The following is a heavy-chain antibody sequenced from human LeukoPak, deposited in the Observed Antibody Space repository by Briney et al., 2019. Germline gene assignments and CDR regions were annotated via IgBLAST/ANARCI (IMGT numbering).Heavy chain of an antibody. J-gene: IGHJ4*02. CDR2: ISAYNGNT. Sequence: GASVKVSCMASGYTFTSYGISWVRQAPGQGLEWMGWISAYNGNTNYSQKLQGRVTMTTDTSTSTAYMELRSLRSDDTAVYYCARSVGIFGVVSTGGYFDYWGQGTLVTVSS. D-gene: IGHD3-3*01. CDR1: GYTFTSYG. CDR3: ARSVGIFGVVSTGGYFDY. V-gene: IGHV1-18*01.